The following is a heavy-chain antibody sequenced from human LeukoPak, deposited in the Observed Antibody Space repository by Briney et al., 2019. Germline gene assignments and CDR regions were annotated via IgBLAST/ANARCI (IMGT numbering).Heavy chain of an antibody. D-gene: IGHD6-13*01. J-gene: IGHJ5*02. V-gene: IGHV1-8*03. Sequence: ASVRVSCKASGYTFTNYDIHWVRQAPGQGLEWMGWMNPYSANTGYAQNFQGRISITRNTSINTAYMELSSLRSGDTAVYYCARTLHLVLRSPLDPWGQGTLVTVSS. CDR3: ARTLHLVLRSPLDP. CDR2: MNPYSANT. CDR1: GYTFTNYD.